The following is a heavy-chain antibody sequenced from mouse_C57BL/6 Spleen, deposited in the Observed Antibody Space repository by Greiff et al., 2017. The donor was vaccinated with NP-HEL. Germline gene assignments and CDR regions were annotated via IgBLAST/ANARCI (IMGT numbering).Heavy chain of an antibody. V-gene: IGHV1-19*01. D-gene: IGHD2-1*01. CDR1: GYTFTDYY. J-gene: IGHJ1*03. Sequence: VEPGASVKMSCKASGYTFTDYYMTLVKQSHGKSLEWIGVINPYNGGTSYNQKFKGKATLTVDKSSSTAYMERNSLTSEDSAVYYCARGEVTGPGVFDVWGTGTTVTVSS. CDR3: ARGEVTGPGVFDV. CDR2: INPYNGGT.